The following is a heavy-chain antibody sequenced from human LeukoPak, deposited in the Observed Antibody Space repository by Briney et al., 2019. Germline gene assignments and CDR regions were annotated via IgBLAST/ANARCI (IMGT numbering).Heavy chain of an antibody. D-gene: IGHD5-12*01. J-gene: IGHJ4*02. CDR2: ISYDGSNK. V-gene: IGHV3-30*18. Sequence: GGSLRLSCAASEFTFSSYGMHWVCQAPGKGLEWVAVISYDGSNKYYADSVKGRFTISRDNSKNTLYLQMNSLRAEDTAVYYCAKDGQWLRLFDYWGQGTLVTVSS. CDR1: EFTFSSYG. CDR3: AKDGQWLRLFDY.